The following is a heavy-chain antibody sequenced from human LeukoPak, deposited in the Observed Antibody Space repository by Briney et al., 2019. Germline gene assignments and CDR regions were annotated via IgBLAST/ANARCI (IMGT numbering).Heavy chain of an antibody. J-gene: IGHJ4*02. CDR2: MYSSGSA. V-gene: IGHV4-4*07. Sequence: SETLSLTCTVSGDSISTYYWSWIRQPAGKGLEWIGRMYSSGSATYNPSLKSRVTMSVDTSKNQFSLNLNSVTAADTAVYYCARDRDYTTSLSLDSWGQGALVTVSS. CDR3: ARDRDYTTSLSLDS. CDR1: GDSISTYY. D-gene: IGHD2-2*02.